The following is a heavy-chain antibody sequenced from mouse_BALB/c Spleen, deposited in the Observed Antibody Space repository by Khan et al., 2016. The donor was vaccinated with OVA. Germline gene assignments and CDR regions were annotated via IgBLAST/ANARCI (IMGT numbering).Heavy chain of an antibody. V-gene: IGHV5-17*02. CDR3: ARNGDGSRSFDN. J-gene: IGHJ2*01. D-gene: IGHD1-1*01. CDR1: GFTFSSFG. CDR2: ISSGSSTI. Sequence: EVELVESGGGLVQPGGSRKLSCAASGFTFSSFGMHWVRQVPEKGLEWVAYISSGSSTIYYADTVKGRFTISRDNPKNTLFLQMTSLRSEDTAMYYCARNGDGSRSFDNWGQGTTLTVSS.